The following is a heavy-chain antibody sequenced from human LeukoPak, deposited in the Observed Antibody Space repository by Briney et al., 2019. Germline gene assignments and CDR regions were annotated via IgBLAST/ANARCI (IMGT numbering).Heavy chain of an antibody. Sequence: PGGSLRLSCAASGFTFSSYWMSWVRQAPGKGLEWVANIRQDGSEKYYVDSVKGRFTISRDNAKNSVFLQINSLTADDTAVYYCSVRLNQWGQGTLVTVSS. CDR1: GFTFSSYW. CDR3: SVRLNQ. V-gene: IGHV3-7*01. J-gene: IGHJ4*02. D-gene: IGHD1-14*01. CDR2: IRQDGSEK.